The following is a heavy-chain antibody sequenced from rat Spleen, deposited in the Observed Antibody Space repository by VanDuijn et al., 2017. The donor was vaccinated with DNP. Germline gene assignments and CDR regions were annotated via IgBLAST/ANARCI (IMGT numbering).Heavy chain of an antibody. CDR3: ARRSSQFPYWYFDF. CDR2: ISYDGGIT. D-gene: IGHD1-2*01. V-gene: IGHV5S23*01. CDR1: GFTFSSYW. Sequence: EVQLVEFGGGLVQPGNSLKLSCAASGFTFSSYWMYWIRQAPTKGLEWVAYISYDGGITAYGDSVNGRFTISRNNAKTTLYLQMNSLKSEDTATYYCARRSSQFPYWYFDFWGPGTMVTVSS. J-gene: IGHJ1*01.